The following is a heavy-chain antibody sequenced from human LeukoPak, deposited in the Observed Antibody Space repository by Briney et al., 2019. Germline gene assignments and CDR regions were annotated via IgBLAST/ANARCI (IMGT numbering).Heavy chain of an antibody. CDR3: AKVPGLRIYAPSDP. J-gene: IGHJ5*02. Sequence: PGGSLRLSCAASGFTFSSYWMSWVRQAPGKGLEWVSGINWNGGSTGYADSVKGRFTISRDNSKNTLYLQMDSLRAEDTAVYYCAKVPGLRIYAPSDPWGQGTLVTVSS. D-gene: IGHD2/OR15-2a*01. V-gene: IGHV3-23*01. CDR1: GFTFSSYW. CDR2: INWNGGST.